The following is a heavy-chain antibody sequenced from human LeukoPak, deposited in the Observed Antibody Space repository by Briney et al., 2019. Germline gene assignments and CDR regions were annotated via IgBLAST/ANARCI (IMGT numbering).Heavy chain of an antibody. J-gene: IGHJ4*02. V-gene: IGHV3-23*01. D-gene: IGHD3-22*01. CDR3: AKGYGSSVYASFDW. Sequence: GGSLRLSCAASGFTFSSYSMTWVRQAPEKGLEWVSGISGSGDSTHYADSVKGRFTISRDDSKTTLYLQMNSLRAEDAAVYYCAKGYGSSVYASFDWWGQGTLVTVSS. CDR1: GFTFSSYS. CDR2: ISGSGDST.